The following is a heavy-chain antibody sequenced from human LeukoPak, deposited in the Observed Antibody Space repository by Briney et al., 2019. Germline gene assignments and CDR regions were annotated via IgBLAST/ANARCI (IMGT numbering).Heavy chain of an antibody. Sequence: PGGSLRLSCAASGFTFSSYSMNWVRQAPGKGLEWVSDIRSSGSTIYYADSVKGRFTISRDNAKNSLYLQMNSLRAEDTAVYYCARGKDGYKRGYPLGFDYWGQGTLVTVSS. CDR2: IRSSGSTI. CDR3: ARGKDGYKRGYPLGFDY. J-gene: IGHJ4*02. CDR1: GFTFSSYS. V-gene: IGHV3-48*04. D-gene: IGHD5-24*01.